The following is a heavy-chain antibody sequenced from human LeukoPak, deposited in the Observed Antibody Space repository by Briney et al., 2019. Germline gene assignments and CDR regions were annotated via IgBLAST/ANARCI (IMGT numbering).Heavy chain of an antibody. V-gene: IGHV4-39*07. J-gene: IGHJ4*02. CDR2: IYYSGST. Sequence: SETLSLTCTVSGGSISSSSYYWGWIRRPPGKGLEWIGSIYYSGSTYYNPSLKSRVTISVDTSKNQFSLKLSSVTAADTAMYYCARIRKYYGSGSYFGYFDYWGQGTLVTVSS. CDR1: GGSISSSSYY. CDR3: ARIRKYYGSGSYFGYFDY. D-gene: IGHD3-10*01.